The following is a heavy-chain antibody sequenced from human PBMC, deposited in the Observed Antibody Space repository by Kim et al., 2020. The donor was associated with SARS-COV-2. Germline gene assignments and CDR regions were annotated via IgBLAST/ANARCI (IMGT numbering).Heavy chain of an antibody. V-gene: IGHV4-39*01. J-gene: IGHJ4*02. Sequence: PSLKGRVNISVDTSKNQFSLKLSSVTAADTAVYYCARHVSAYSGRGGFDYWGQGTLVTVSS. CDR3: ARHVSAYSGRGGFDY. D-gene: IGHD1-26*01.